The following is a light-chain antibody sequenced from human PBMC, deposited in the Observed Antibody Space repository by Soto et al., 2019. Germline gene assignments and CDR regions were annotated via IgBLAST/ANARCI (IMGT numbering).Light chain of an antibody. Sequence: DIVMTQSPDSLAVSLGEKATINCKSSQSVLYSSNNKNYLAWYQQKPGQPPKLLIYWASTRESGVPDRFSGSGSWTDFTLTISSLQAEDFAIYYCQQYYSNALTFGGWTKVEIK. V-gene: IGKV4-1*01. J-gene: IGKJ4*02. CDR3: QQYYSNALT. CDR2: WAS. CDR1: QSVLYSSNNKNY.